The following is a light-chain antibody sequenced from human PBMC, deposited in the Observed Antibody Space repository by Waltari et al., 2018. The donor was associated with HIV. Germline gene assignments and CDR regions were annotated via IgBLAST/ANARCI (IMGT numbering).Light chain of an antibody. CDR3: ATWDDSLRGRV. CDR1: DSNIGWNT. J-gene: IGLJ3*02. CDR2: NNN. Sequence: QSVLTQPPSASGTPGPRVSISCSGTDSNIGWNTVNWYQHLPGTAPKLLMYNNNERPSGVPDRFSGSKSGTSASLAISGLQSDDEANYYCATWDDSLRGRVFGGGTKLTVL. V-gene: IGLV1-44*01.